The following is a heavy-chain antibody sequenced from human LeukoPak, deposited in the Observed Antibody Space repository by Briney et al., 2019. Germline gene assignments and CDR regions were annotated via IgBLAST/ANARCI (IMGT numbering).Heavy chain of an antibody. J-gene: IGHJ4*02. CDR3: ARSPSDWLLPYYFDY. CDR1: GGSFSGYY. CDR2: INHSGST. V-gene: IGHV4-34*01. D-gene: IGHD3-9*01. Sequence: SETLSLTCAVYGGSFSGYYWSWIRQPPGKGLEWIGEINHSGSTNYNPSLKSRVTISVDTSKNQFSLKLSSVTAADTAVYYCARSPSDWLLPYYFDYWGQGTLVTVSS.